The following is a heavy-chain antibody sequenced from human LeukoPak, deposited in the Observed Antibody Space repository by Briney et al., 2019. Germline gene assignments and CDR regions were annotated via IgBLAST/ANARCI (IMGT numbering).Heavy chain of an antibody. CDR2: IKGDESST. D-gene: IGHD6-19*01. CDR1: GFTFTSYW. CDR3: ARPAVAGLRAGGYDY. V-gene: IGHV3-74*01. Sequence: PGGSLRLSCAASGFTFTSYWIHWVRQAPGKGLVWVSRIKGDESSTNYADSVKGRFTISRDNAKNTLYLQMNSLRVEDTAVYYCARPAVAGLRAGGYDYWGQGTLVTVSS. J-gene: IGHJ4*02.